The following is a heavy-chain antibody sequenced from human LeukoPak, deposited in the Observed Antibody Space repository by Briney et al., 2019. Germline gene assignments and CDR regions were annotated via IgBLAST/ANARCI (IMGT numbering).Heavy chain of an antibody. V-gene: IGHV1-2*06. CDR2: INPNSGGT. Sequence: VSVKVSCKASGYTFTHHYIHWVRQAPGQGLEWMGRINPNSGGTNYAQKFQGRVTLTRDSSISTAYMELSRLRSDDTAVYYCARDSADRRVVVITLPFDYWGQGTVVTVSS. J-gene: IGHJ4*02. D-gene: IGHD2-21*01. CDR1: GYTFTHHY. CDR3: ARDSADRRVVVITLPFDY.